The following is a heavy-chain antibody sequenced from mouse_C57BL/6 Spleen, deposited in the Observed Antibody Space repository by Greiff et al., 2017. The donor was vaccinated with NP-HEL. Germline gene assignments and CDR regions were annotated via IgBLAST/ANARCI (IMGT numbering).Heavy chain of an antibody. CDR1: GYTFTNYW. CDR2: IYPGGGYT. CDR3: ARVGTKYFDV. Sequence: QVQLKESGAELVRPGTSVKMSCKASGYTFTNYWIGWAKQRPGHGLEWIGDIYPGGGYTNYNEKFKGKATLTADKSSSTAYMQFSSLTSEDSAIYYCARVGTKYFDVWGTGTTVTVSS. D-gene: IGHD4-1*01. V-gene: IGHV1-63*01. J-gene: IGHJ1*03.